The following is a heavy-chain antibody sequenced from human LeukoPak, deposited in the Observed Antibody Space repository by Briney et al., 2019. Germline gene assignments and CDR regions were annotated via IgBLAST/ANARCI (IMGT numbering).Heavy chain of an antibody. CDR2: IYYSGST. D-gene: IGHD6-13*01. J-gene: IGHJ4*02. Sequence: SETLSLTCTVSGGSISSYYWSWIRQPPGKGLEWIGYIYYSGSTNYNPSLKSRVTISVDTSKNQFSLKLSSVTAADTAVYYCARDTAAAGTSSDYWGQGTLVTVSS. CDR3: ARDTAAAGTSSDY. CDR1: GGSISSYY. V-gene: IGHV4-59*12.